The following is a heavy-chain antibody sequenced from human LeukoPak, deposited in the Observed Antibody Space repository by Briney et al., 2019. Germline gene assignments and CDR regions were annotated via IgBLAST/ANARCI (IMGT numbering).Heavy chain of an antibody. J-gene: IGHJ4*02. CDR1: GGSISSSSYY. CDR3: ARGIGYYDSSGYYPFFDY. Sequence: SETLSLTCTVSGGSISSSSYYWGWIRQPPGKGLEWIGSIYYSGSIYYNPSLKSRVTISVDTSKNQFSLKLSSVTAADTAVYYCARGIGYYDSSGYYPFFDYWGQGTLVTVSS. V-gene: IGHV4-39*07. CDR2: IYYSGSI. D-gene: IGHD3-22*01.